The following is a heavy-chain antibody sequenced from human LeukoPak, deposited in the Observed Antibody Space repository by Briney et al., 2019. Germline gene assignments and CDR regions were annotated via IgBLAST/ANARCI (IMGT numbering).Heavy chain of an antibody. D-gene: IGHD3-9*01. V-gene: IGHV4-59*12. J-gene: IGHJ6*03. CDR1: GGSISSYY. Sequence: SETLSLTCTVSGGSISSYYWNWIRQPPGKGLEWIGYIYYSGSTNYDSSLKSRVTISVDTSKNQFSLKMSSVTAADTAVYYCARVLERIQGADWLPVVYYYYMDVWGKGTTVTVSS. CDR3: ARVLERIQGADWLPVVYYYYMDV. CDR2: IYYSGST.